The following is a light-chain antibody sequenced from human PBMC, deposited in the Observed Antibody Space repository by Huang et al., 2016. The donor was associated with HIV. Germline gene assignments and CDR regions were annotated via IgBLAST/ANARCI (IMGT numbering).Light chain of an antibody. CDR1: QGISNS. CDR3: QQYYSSLGGFT. V-gene: IGKV1-NL1*01. J-gene: IGKJ3*01. Sequence: DIQMTQSPSSLSASVGDSVTITCRASQGISNSLAWYQQKPGKAPKLLLYAASRLESGVPSRFSGSGSGTDYTLTISSLQPEDFATYYCQQYYSSLGGFTFGPGTKVDIK. CDR2: AAS.